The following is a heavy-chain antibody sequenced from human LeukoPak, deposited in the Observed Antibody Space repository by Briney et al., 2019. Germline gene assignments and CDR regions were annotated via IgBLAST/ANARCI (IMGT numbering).Heavy chain of an antibody. CDR3: ARLWRAAIDY. CDR2: IYYSGST. J-gene: IGHJ4*02. CDR1: GGSISSSRYY. V-gene: IGHV4-39*01. D-gene: IGHD1-1*01. Sequence: SETLSLTCTVSGGSISSSRYYWGWIRQPPGKGLEWIGSIYYSGSTYYNPSLKSRVTISADTSKNQFSLKLSSVTAADTAVYYCARLWRAAIDYGGQGTLVTVSS.